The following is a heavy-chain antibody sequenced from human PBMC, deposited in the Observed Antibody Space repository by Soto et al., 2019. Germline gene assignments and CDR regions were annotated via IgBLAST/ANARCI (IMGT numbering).Heavy chain of an antibody. CDR2: ISAYNGNT. D-gene: IGHD1-20*01. CDR3: ARDPGLYNWNVGYAFDI. J-gene: IGHJ3*02. Sequence: GASVKVSCKASGYTFTSYGISWVRQAPGQGLEWMGWISAYNGNTNYAQKLQGRVTMTTDTSTSTAYMELRSLRSDDTAVYYCARDPGLYNWNVGYAFDIWGQGTMVTVSS. V-gene: IGHV1-18*04. CDR1: GYTFTSYG.